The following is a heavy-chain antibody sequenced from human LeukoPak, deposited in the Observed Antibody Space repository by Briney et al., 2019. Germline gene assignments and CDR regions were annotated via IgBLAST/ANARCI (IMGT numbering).Heavy chain of an antibody. CDR3: AIITMVRGVMPFDY. V-gene: IGHV3-30*02. CDR1: GFTFSSYG. Sequence: PGGSLRLSCAASGFTFSSYGMHWVRQAPGKGLEWVAFIRYDGSNKYYADSVKGRFTISRDNSKNTLYLQMNSLRAEDTAVYYCAIITMVRGVMPFDYWGQGTLVTVSS. CDR2: IRYDGSNK. D-gene: IGHD3-10*01. J-gene: IGHJ4*02.